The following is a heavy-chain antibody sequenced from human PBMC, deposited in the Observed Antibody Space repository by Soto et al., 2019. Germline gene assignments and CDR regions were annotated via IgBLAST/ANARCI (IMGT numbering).Heavy chain of an antibody. Sequence: QVQLVQSGAEVKKPGASVKVSCKASGYTFTSYAMHWVRQAPGQRLEWMGWINAGNGNTKYSQKFQGRVTITRDTXASTDYMELSSRRSEDTAVYYCARGPGGPDGPGDYWGQGTLVTVSS. D-gene: IGHD2-15*01. CDR3: ARGPGGPDGPGDY. CDR2: INAGNGNT. CDR1: GYTFTSYA. V-gene: IGHV1-3*01. J-gene: IGHJ4*02.